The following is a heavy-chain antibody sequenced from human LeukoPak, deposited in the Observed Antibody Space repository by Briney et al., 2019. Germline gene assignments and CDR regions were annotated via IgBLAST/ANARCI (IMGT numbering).Heavy chain of an antibody. D-gene: IGHD3-3*01. CDR1: GFTFSSYA. V-gene: IGHV3-30-3*01. Sequence: PGGSLRLSCAASGFTFSSYAMHWVRQAPGKGLEWVAVISYDGSNKYYADSVKGRFTISRDNSKNTLYLQMNSLRTEDTAVYYCARPKAPYYDFWSGLSYWGQGTLVTVSS. J-gene: IGHJ4*02. CDR3: ARPKAPYYDFWSGLSY. CDR2: ISYDGSNK.